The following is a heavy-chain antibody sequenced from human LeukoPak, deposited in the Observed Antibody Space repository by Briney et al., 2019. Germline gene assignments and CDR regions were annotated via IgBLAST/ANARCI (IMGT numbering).Heavy chain of an antibody. D-gene: IGHD3-22*01. CDR2: INHSGST. Sequence: SETLSLTCAVYGGSFSGYYWSWIRQPPGKGLEWIGEINHSGSTNYNPSLKSRVTISVDTSKNQFSLKLSSVTAADTAVYYCARFPYDSSGYYWTYWGQGTLVTVSS. CDR3: ARFPYDSSGYYWTY. V-gene: IGHV4-34*01. CDR1: GGSFSGYY. J-gene: IGHJ4*02.